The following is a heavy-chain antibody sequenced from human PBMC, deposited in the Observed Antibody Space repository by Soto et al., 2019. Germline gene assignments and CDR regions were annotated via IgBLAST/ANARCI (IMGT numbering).Heavy chain of an antibody. V-gene: IGHV3-64*07. CDR3: ASAYNDGYYDY. D-gene: IGHD5-18*01. J-gene: IGHJ4*02. CDR1: GFTFSSYA. CDR2: ITNNGRST. Sequence: EVQLVESGGGLVQPGGSLRLSCAASGFTFSSYAMHWVRQAPGKGLEYVSAITNNGRSTYYADSVKGRFTISRDNFKNTLYLQMGSLRPDDMAVYYCASAYNDGYYDYWGQGTLVTVSS.